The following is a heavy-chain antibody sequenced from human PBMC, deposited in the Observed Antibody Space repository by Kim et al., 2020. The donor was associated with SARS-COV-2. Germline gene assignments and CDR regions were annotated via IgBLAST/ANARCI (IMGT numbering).Heavy chain of an antibody. CDR1: GFTFSGSA. D-gene: IGHD6-19*01. Sequence: GGSLRLSCAASGFTFSGSAMHWVCQASGKGLEWVGRIRSKANSYATAYAASVKGRFTISRDDSKNTAYLQMNSLKTEDTAVYYCTRSIAVAGTTVDYWGQGTLVTVSS. V-gene: IGHV3-73*01. CDR2: IRSKANSYAT. J-gene: IGHJ4*02. CDR3: TRSIAVAGTTVDY.